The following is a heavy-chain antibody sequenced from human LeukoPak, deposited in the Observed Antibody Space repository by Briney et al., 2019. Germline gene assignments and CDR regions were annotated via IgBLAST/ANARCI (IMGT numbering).Heavy chain of an antibody. CDR2: IIPIFGTA. Sequence: ASVKVSCKASGGTFSSYAISWVRQAPGQGLEWMGGIIPIFGTANYAQKFQDRVTITADKSTSTAYMELSSLRSEDTAVYYCATLRGYSYDEVFDYWGQGTLVTVSS. CDR1: GGTFSSYA. J-gene: IGHJ4*02. CDR3: ATLRGYSYDEVFDY. V-gene: IGHV1-69*06. D-gene: IGHD5-18*01.